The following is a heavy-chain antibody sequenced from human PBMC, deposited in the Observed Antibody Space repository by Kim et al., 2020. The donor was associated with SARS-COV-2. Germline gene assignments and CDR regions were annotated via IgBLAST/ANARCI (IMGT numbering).Heavy chain of an antibody. D-gene: IGHD3-10*01. CDR3: AKWDGSGSYYSYFDY. CDR1: GFTFSSYA. V-gene: IGHV3-23*01. J-gene: IGHJ4*02. CDR2: ISGSGGST. Sequence: GGSLRLSCAASGFTFSSYAMSWVRQAPGKGLEWVSAISGSGGSTYYADSVKGRFTISRDNSKNTLYLQMNSLRAEDTAVYYCAKWDGSGSYYSYFDYWGQGTLVTVSS.